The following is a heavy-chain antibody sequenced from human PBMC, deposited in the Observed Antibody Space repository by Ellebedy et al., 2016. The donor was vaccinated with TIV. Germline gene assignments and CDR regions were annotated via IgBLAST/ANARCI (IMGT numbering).Heavy chain of an antibody. D-gene: IGHD2-8*01. CDR3: AKDLGLARQWGFDY. V-gene: IGHV3-23*01. J-gene: IGHJ4*02. Sequence: GESLKISCAASGFTFSIYAMGWVRQAPGKGLEWVSTISSNGGGTYYPNSVEGRFTISRDTSNNTLWLQMSSLRAEDTARYFCAKDLGLARQWGFDYWGQGTLVTVSS. CDR2: ISSNGGGT. CDR1: GFTFSIYA.